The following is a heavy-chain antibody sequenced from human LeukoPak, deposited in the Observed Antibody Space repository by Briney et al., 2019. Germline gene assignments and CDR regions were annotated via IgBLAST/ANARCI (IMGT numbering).Heavy chain of an antibody. CDR3: ARCLSPGYSSGWYPVDAFDI. V-gene: IGHV3-48*01. CDR1: GFTFSSYS. J-gene: IGHJ3*02. D-gene: IGHD6-19*01. CDR2: ISSSSSTI. Sequence: GGSLRLSCAASGFTFSSYSMNWVRQAPGKGLEWVSYISSSSSTIYYADSVKGRFTISRDNAKNSLYLQMNSLRAEDTAVYYCARCLSPGYSSGWYPVDAFDIWDQGTMVTVSS.